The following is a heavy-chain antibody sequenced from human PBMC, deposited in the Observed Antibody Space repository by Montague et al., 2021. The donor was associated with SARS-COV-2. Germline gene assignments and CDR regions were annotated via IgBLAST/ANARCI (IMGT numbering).Heavy chain of an antibody. V-gene: IGHV4-34*01. CDR2: INHSGSA. D-gene: IGHD3-22*01. J-gene: IGHJ4*02. Sequence: SETLSLTCAVYGGSFSGYYWSWIRQPPGKGLEWIGEINHSGSAKYNPSLKSRVTISVDTSKNQFSLTLSSVTAADTAVYYCARGRKRVFTYEYDSSGYASDYWGQGTLVIVSP. CDR1: GGSFSGYY. CDR3: ARGRKRVFTYEYDSSGYASDY.